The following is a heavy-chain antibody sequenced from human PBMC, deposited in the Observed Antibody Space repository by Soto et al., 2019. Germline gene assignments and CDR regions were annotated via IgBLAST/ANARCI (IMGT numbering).Heavy chain of an antibody. D-gene: IGHD3-22*01. V-gene: IGHV3-48*02. Sequence: GGSLRLSCAASGFTFSSYGVNWVRQAPGKGLEWVSYISSSSSTIYYADSVKGRFTISRDNAKNSLYLQMNSLRDEDTAVYYCARDSKGSSGSAADYWGQGTLVTVSS. CDR2: ISSSSSTI. CDR1: GFTFSSYG. CDR3: ARDSKGSSGSAADY. J-gene: IGHJ4*02.